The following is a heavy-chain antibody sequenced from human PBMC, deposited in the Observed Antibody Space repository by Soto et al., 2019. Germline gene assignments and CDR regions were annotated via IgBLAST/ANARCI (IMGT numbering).Heavy chain of an antibody. CDR3: ARDDYASTGRNSGFDY. D-gene: IGHD3-22*01. CDR2: ISYDGSNQ. V-gene: IGHV3-30-3*01. CDR1: GFTFRNYA. J-gene: IGHJ4*02. Sequence: QVQLVESGGGMVQPGRSLRLSCAASGFTFRNYAMHWVRQVRQAPGQGLEWVAVISYDGSNQFYADSVKGRFTISRDDSKNTLYLEMNSLRADDTAVYYCARDDYASTGRNSGFDYWGQGTLVTVSS.